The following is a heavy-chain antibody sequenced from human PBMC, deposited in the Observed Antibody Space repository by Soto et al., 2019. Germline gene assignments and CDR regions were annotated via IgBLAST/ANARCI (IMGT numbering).Heavy chain of an antibody. CDR1: GGSISSPYYF. J-gene: IGHJ1*01. CDR3: ADGLHCGGDCPISEYFHH. Sequence: LSLTCTVSGGSISSPYYFWGWIRQSPGKGLEWIGSVYYSGRTYYNPSLKSRVTISVDTSKNHFSLKLKSVTAADTAVYYCADGLHCGGDCPISEYFHHWGQGTLVTVSS. D-gene: IGHD2-21*02. CDR2: VYYSGRT. V-gene: IGHV4-39*02.